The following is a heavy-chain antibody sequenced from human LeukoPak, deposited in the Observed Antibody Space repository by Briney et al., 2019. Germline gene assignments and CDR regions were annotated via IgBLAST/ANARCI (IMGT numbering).Heavy chain of an antibody. D-gene: IGHD6-25*01. CDR1: GFTFSNYA. CDR2: ISGSGGST. CDR3: AKGLYSSGRGYYYYMDV. J-gene: IGHJ6*03. Sequence: GGSLILSCSASGFTFSNYAMTWVRQVPGKGLEWVSSISGSGGSTYYADSVKGRFTISRDNFENTLYVQMNSLRADDTAVYYCAKGLYSSGRGYYYYMDVWGKGTTVAVSS. V-gene: IGHV3-23*01.